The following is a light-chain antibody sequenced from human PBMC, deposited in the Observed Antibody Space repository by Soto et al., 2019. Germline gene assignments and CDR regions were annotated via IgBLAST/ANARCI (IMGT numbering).Light chain of an antibody. CDR3: QQYNSYWT. CDR2: AAS. J-gene: IGKJ1*01. Sequence: NQLTQSPSSLSASAGDRITMXXRASQGINTFLAWYQQKPGKAPQXLIYAASTLQSGVPSRFSGSGSGTEFTLTISSLQPDDFATYYCQQYNSYWTFGQGTKVDIK. CDR1: QGINTF. V-gene: IGKV1-9*01.